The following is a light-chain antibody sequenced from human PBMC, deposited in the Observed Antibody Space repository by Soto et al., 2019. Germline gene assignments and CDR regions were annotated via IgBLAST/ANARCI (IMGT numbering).Light chain of an antibody. V-gene: IGKV3-20*01. CDR1: QSITSSH. Sequence: DIVLTQPPGTLSLSPGKRATLSCRASQSITSSHLAWYQQKPGQPPRLLIFGASTRASGTPDRFSGGGSGTDFTLTITRLEPEDFAVYYCHQYCRSPKTFGPGTKVEI. J-gene: IGKJ1*01. CDR2: GAS. CDR3: HQYCRSPKT.